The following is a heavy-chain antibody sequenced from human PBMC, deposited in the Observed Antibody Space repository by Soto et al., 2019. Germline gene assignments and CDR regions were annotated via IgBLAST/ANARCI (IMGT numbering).Heavy chain of an antibody. J-gene: IGHJ5*02. D-gene: IGHD3-22*01. CDR1: RSSLSSYF. V-gene: IGHV4-59*12. CDR2: NYYSWTT. CDR3: PRDQIGKKWFDR. Sequence: YETLPLPGTASRSSLSSYFCSWIRQPPGKRMKWIGYNYYSWTTKYNPSLRSRVTISLDTPKNHVHRKLNSVTAADTPVYHCPRDQIGKKWFDRRGQGAQVTVSA.